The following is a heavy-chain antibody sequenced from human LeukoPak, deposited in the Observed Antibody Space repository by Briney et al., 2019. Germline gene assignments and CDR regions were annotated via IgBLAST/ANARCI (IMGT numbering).Heavy chain of an antibody. D-gene: IGHD2-8*01. Sequence: PSETLSLTCTVSGGPSSTYYWTWIRQPPGKGLECIGYIHSSGSTNYTPSLKSRVTMSVDTSKNQFSLKLSSVTAADTAVYYCVRPGQSNWWVYFNYWCQGTVVTVAS. CDR2: IHSSGST. V-gene: IGHV4-4*09. CDR1: GGPSSTYY. J-gene: IGHJ4*02. CDR3: VRPGQSNWWVYFNY.